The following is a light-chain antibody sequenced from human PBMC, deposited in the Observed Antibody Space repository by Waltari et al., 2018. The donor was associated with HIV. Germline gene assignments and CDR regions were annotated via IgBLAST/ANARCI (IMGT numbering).Light chain of an antibody. V-gene: IGKV1-5*03. CDR1: RNISRW. CDR3: QQYRETPWT. J-gene: IGKJ1*01. CDR2: LAS. Sequence: DITMTQSPFPLSASSRARVTISCQASRNISRWLDWYQQKTGKSPKLLIYLASKLETGVPSRFSGSAAGTGFTLIISSLQPEDVATYYCQQYRETPWTFGRGTKVEIK.